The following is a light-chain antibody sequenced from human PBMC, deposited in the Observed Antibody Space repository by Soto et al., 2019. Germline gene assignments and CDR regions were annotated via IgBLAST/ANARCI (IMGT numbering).Light chain of an antibody. J-gene: IGLJ1*01. CDR3: AAWDDSLNGLV. Sequence: QSVLTQPPSASGTPGQRVTISCSGSSSNIGSNTVNWYQQLPGTAPKLLIYNNNQRPSGVPDRFSGYKSGTSASLAISGLQSEDEAYYYCAAWDDSLNGLVFGTGTKVTVL. CDR1: SSNIGSNT. CDR2: NNN. V-gene: IGLV1-44*01.